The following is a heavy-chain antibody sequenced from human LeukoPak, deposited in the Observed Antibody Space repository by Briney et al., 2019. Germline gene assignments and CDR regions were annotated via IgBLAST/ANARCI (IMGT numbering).Heavy chain of an antibody. Sequence: SETLSLTCAVYGGSFSGYYWSWIRQPPGKGLEWIGEINHSGSTNYNPSLKSRVTISVDTSKNQFSLKLSSVTAADTAVYYCARSSSAYYFDYWGQGTLVTVSS. V-gene: IGHV4-34*01. CDR1: GGSFSGYY. D-gene: IGHD6-6*01. CDR3: ARSSSAYYFDY. CDR2: INHSGST. J-gene: IGHJ4*02.